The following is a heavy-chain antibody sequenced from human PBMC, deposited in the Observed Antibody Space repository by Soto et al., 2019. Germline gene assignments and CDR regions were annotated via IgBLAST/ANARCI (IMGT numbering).Heavy chain of an antibody. CDR3: ATRIGNIGWYWLDT. CDR2: IVLGNGNT. Sequence: SVKVSCKASGFTFSSSAVQWVRQARGQRLEWIGWIVLGNGNTSYAQKFQERVTITRDMSTSTAYMEVRSLTSDDTAVYYCATRIGNIGWYWLDTWGQGTLVTVSS. J-gene: IGHJ5*02. V-gene: IGHV1-58*01. CDR1: GFTFSSSA. D-gene: IGHD6-19*01.